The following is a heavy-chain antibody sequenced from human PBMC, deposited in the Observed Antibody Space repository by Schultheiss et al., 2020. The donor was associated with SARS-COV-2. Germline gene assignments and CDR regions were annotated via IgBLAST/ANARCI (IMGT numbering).Heavy chain of an antibody. CDR1: GFTVSGNY. Sequence: GGSLRLSCAASGFTVSGNYMSWVRQAPGKGLQWVANIKQDGSVEHYVDSVKGRFTISRDNAKNSLYLQMNSLRVDDTAVYYCVKEGEEMGTSWGQGTLVTVSS. V-gene: IGHV3-7*03. CDR3: VKEGEEMGTS. J-gene: IGHJ4*02. D-gene: IGHD5-24*01. CDR2: IKQDGSVE.